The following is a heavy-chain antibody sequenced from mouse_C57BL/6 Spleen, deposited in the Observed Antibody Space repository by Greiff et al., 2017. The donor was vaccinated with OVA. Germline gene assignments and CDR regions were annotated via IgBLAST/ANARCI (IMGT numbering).Heavy chain of an antibody. D-gene: IGHD1-1*01. V-gene: IGHV1-39*01. J-gene: IGHJ4*01. Sequence: EVQLQQSGPELVKPGASVKISCKASGYSFTDYNMNWVKQSNGKSLEWIGVINPNYGTTSYNQKFKGKATLTVDQSSSTAYMQLNSLTSEDSSVYYGARTGYDGSSLYAMDYWGQGTSVTVSS. CDR2: INPNYGTT. CDR1: GYSFTDYN. CDR3: ARTGYDGSSLYAMDY.